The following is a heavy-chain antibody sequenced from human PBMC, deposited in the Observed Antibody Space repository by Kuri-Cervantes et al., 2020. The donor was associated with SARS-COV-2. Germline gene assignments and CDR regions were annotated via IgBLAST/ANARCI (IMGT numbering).Heavy chain of an antibody. J-gene: IGHJ6*03. CDR2: IWYDGKNE. D-gene: IGHD3-16*01. V-gene: IGHV3-33*08. Sequence: GGSLRLSCAASGFIFSNFAMNWVRQAPGKGLEWVAVIWYDGKNEYYAGSVKGRFTISRDNSRNTVLLQMNILRAEDTAIYYCARGAANYYMDVWGTGTTVTVSS. CDR1: GFIFSNFA. CDR3: ARGAANYYMDV.